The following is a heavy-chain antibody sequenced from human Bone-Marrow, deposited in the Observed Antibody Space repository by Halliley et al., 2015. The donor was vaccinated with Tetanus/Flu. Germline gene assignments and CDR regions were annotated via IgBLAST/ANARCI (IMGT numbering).Heavy chain of an antibody. J-gene: IGHJ5*02. D-gene: IGHD3-22*01. Sequence: TLSLTCSVSGDSLRSSSYSWTWIRLAPGKGLEWIGYVSYGGITNYSPSLKSRVTIPLDTAKNQFSLKLDSVTAADTAVDYCARGGYDSGVYWGNLFDPWGQGTLDTVAS. CDR2: VSYGGIT. V-gene: IGHV4-61*01. CDR3: ARGGYDSGVYWGNLFDP. CDR1: GDSLRSSSYS.